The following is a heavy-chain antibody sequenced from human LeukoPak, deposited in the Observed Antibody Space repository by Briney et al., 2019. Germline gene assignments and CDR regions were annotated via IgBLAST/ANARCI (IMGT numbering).Heavy chain of an antibody. V-gene: IGHV4-34*01. Sequence: KPSETLSLTCAVYGGSFSGYYWSWIRQPPGKWLEWIGEINHSGSTNYNPSLKSRVTISVDTSKNQFSLKLSSVTAADTAVYYCARGRRDSSGYYSGAKNYYYYYYMDVWGKGNTVTVSS. CDR3: ARGRRDSSGYYSGAKNYYYYYYMDV. CDR2: INHSGST. J-gene: IGHJ6*03. D-gene: IGHD3-22*01. CDR1: GGSFSGYY.